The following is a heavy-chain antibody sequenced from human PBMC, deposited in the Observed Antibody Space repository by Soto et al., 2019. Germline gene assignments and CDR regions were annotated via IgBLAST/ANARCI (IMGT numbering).Heavy chain of an antibody. D-gene: IGHD3-22*01. Sequence: GGSLRLSCAASGFTFSSYSMNWVRQAPGKGLEWVSSISSSSSYIYYADSVKGRFTISRDNAKNSLYLQMNSLRAEDTAVYYCARDMTPYDSSGYYPLPFDYWGQGTLVTVSS. CDR3: ARDMTPYDSSGYYPLPFDY. J-gene: IGHJ4*02. V-gene: IGHV3-21*01. CDR2: ISSSSSYI. CDR1: GFTFSSYS.